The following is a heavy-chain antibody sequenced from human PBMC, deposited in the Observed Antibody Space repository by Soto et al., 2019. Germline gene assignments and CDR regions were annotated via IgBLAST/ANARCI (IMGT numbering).Heavy chain of an antibody. CDR2: IYPGDSDT. J-gene: IGHJ6*02. CDR3: ARHRTHGDNQGGMDV. CDR1: GYSFTSYW. D-gene: IGHD4-17*01. Sequence: PGESLKISCKGSGYSFTSYWIGWVRQMPGKGLEWMGIIYPGDSDTRYSPSFQGQVTISADKSISTAYLQWSSLKASDTAMYYCARHRTHGDNQGGMDVWGQGTTVTVSS. V-gene: IGHV5-51*01.